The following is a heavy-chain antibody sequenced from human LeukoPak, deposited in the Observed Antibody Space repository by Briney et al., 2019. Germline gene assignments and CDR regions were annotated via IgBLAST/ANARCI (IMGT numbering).Heavy chain of an antibody. CDR2: ISSSSSTI. Sequence: GGSLRLSCAASGFTFSSYSMNWVRQAPGKGLEWVSYISSSSSTIYYADSVKGRFTISRDNAKNSLYLQMNSLRAEDTAVYYCARDPAPYYYDSSGYDIWRQGTMVSVSS. V-gene: IGHV3-48*01. CDR1: GFTFSSYS. J-gene: IGHJ3*02. CDR3: ARDPAPYYYDSSGYDI. D-gene: IGHD3-22*01.